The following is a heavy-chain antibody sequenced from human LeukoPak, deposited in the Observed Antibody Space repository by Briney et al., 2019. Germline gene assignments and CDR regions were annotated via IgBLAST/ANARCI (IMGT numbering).Heavy chain of an antibody. J-gene: IGHJ4*02. CDR1: GGTFSSYA. Sequence: SVKVPCKSSGGTFSSYAISWVRQAPGQGLEWMGGIIPIFGTANYAQKFQGRVTITADESTSTAYMELSSLRSEDTAVYYCATDPFQMTTVTTRPLGYWGQGTLVTVSS. CDR3: ATDPFQMTTVTTRPLGY. V-gene: IGHV1-69*13. D-gene: IGHD4-17*01. CDR2: IIPIFGTA.